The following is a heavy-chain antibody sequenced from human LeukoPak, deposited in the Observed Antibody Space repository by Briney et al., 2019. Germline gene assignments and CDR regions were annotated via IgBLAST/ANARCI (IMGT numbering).Heavy chain of an antibody. CDR1: GFTFSSYW. V-gene: IGHV3-74*01. J-gene: IGHJ1*01. CDR3: ARDSPGYYDSSGYHNAEYFQH. Sequence: GGSLRLSCAASGFTFSSYWMHWVRQAPGKGLVWVSRINSDGSSTNYADSVKGRFTISRDNAKNTLYLQMNSLRAEDTAVYYCARDSPGYYDSSGYHNAEYFQHWGQGTLVTVSA. CDR2: INSDGSST. D-gene: IGHD3-22*01.